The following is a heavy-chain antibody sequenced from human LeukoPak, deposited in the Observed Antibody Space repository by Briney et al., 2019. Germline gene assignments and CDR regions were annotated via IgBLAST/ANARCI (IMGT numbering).Heavy chain of an antibody. CDR2: INQVGSKE. Sequence: GGSLRLSCAASGFTFSSPWMSWVRQAPGKGLEWVANINQVGSKEYYVDSVKGRFTISRDNAKNSLYLQMNSLRAEDTAVYYCARDSSGYAYWGQRTPVTVSS. V-gene: IGHV3-7*01. CDR3: ARDSSGYAY. CDR1: GFTFSSPW. D-gene: IGHD3-22*01. J-gene: IGHJ4*02.